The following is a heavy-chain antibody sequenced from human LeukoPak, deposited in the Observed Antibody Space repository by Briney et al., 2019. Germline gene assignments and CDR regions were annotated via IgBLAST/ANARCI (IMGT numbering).Heavy chain of an antibody. CDR3: ACLIQQWLRREEFDY. V-gene: IGHV3-48*01. CDR1: GFTFGNYG. J-gene: IGHJ4*02. Sequence: PGGSLRLSCAASGFTFGNYGMHWVRQAPGKGLEWVSYISSSSSTIYYADSVKGRFTISRDNAKNSLYLQMNSLRAEDTAVYYCACLIQQWLRREEFDYWGQGTLVTVSS. D-gene: IGHD5-12*01. CDR2: ISSSSSTI.